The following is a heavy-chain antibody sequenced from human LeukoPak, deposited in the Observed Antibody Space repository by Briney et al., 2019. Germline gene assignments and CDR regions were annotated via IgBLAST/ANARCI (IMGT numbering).Heavy chain of an antibody. CDR2: INPNSGGT. Sequence: ASVKVSCKASGYTFTGYYMPWVRQAPGQGLEWMGRINPNSGGTNYAQKFQGRVTMTRDTSISTAYMELSRLRSDDTAVYYCARGRIAVAGNPDYWGQGTLVTVSS. D-gene: IGHD6-19*01. V-gene: IGHV1-2*06. CDR1: GYTFTGYY. J-gene: IGHJ4*02. CDR3: ARGRIAVAGNPDY.